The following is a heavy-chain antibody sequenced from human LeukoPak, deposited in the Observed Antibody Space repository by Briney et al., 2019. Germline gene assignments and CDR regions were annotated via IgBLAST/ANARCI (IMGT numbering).Heavy chain of an antibody. CDR2: IYYSGST. CDR3: ARSDGYNEIGDFDY. J-gene: IGHJ4*02. CDR1: GGSISSYY. Sequence: PSETLPLTCTVSGGSISSYYWSWIRQPPGKGLEWIGYIYYSGSTNYNPSLKSRVTISVDTSKNQFSLKLSSVTAADTAVYYCARSDGYNEIGDFDYWGQGTLVTVSS. V-gene: IGHV4-59*01. D-gene: IGHD5-12*01.